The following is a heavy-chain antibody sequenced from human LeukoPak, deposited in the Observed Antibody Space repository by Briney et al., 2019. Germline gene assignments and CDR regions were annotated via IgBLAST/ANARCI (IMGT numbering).Heavy chain of an antibody. CDR2: ISGTGGST. Sequence: GGSLRLSCAASGFTFSSYAMSWVRQAPGKGLEWVSAISGTGGSTYYADSVKGRFTISRDNSKNTLYLQMNSLRAEDTAVYYCAKDRGDCVYHFYGMDVWGEGPTVPVSS. CDR1: GFTFSSYA. CDR3: AKDRGDCVYHFYGMDV. V-gene: IGHV3-23*01. D-gene: IGHD2-21*02. J-gene: IGHJ6*02.